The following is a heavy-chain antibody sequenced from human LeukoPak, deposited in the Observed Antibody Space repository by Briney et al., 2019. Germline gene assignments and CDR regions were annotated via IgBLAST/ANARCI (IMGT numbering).Heavy chain of an antibody. J-gene: IGHJ4*02. Sequence: GGSLRLSCAASGFTFSSYWMSWVRQAPGKGLEWVSSISSSSSYIYYADSLKGRFTISRDNAKNSLYLQMNSLRAEDTAVYYCARTYCSGGSCYQIDYWGQGNLVTVSS. D-gene: IGHD2-15*01. CDR1: GFTFSSYW. CDR2: ISSSSSYI. CDR3: ARTYCSGGSCYQIDY. V-gene: IGHV3-21*01.